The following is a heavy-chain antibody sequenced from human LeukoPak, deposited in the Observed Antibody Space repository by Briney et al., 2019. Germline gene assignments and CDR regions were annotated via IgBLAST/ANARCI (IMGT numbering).Heavy chain of an antibody. CDR3: AREAWSGYSHSYGMDV. J-gene: IGHJ6*02. D-gene: IGHD3-3*01. Sequence: GGSLILSCVASGFTVSGNYMSWVRQAPGKGLEWVSVTYTGGTTDYADSVKGRFNISRDNSKNTLYLQMNSLRAEDTAVYYCAREAWSGYSHSYGMDVWGQGTTVTVSS. CDR1: GFTVSGNY. V-gene: IGHV3-53*01. CDR2: TYTGGTT.